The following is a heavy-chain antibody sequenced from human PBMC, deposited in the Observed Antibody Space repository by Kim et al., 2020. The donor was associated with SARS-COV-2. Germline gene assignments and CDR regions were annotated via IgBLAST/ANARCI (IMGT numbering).Heavy chain of an antibody. V-gene: IGHV1-8*01. D-gene: IGHD2-8*01. Sequence: ASVKVSCKASGYTFTSYDINWVRQATGQGLEWMGWMNPNSGNTGYAQKFQGRVTMTRNTSISTAYMELSSLRSEDTAVYYCARVPLIPLMVYVPYYYYGMDVWRRGTNVTDSS. CDR2: MNPNSGNT. CDR3: ARVPLIPLMVYVPYYYYGMDV. J-gene: IGHJ6*02. CDR1: GYTFTSYD.